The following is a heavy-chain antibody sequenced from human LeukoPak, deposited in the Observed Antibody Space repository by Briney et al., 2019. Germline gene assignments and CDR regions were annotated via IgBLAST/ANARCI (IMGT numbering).Heavy chain of an antibody. CDR1: GFTFSSYA. CDR3: AKGYYDYVWGSYYFDY. J-gene: IGHJ4*02. D-gene: IGHD3-16*01. V-gene: IGHV3-23*01. CDR2: ISGSGGST. Sequence: GGSLRLSCAASGFTFSSYAMSGVRQAPGKGLEWVSAISGSGGSTYYADSVKGRFTISRDNSRDTLYLQMNSLRAEDTAVYYCAKGYYDYVWGSYYFDYWGQGTLVTVSS.